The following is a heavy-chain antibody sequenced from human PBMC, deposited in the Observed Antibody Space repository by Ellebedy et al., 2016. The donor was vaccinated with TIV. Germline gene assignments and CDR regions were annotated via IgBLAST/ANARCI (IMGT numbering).Heavy chain of an antibody. D-gene: IGHD3-22*01. J-gene: IGHJ4*02. V-gene: IGHV1-69*04. CDR3: AREYYDSSGYSSY. CDR1: GGTFSSYA. CDR2: IIPILGIA. Sequence: SVKVSXXASGGTFSSYAISWVRQAPGQGLEWMGRIIPILGIANYAQKFQGRVTITADKSTSTAYMELSSLRSEDTAVYYCAREYYDSSGYSSYWGQGTLVTVSS.